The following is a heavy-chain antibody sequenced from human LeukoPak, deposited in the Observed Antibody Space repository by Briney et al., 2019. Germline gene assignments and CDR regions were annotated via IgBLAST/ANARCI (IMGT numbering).Heavy chain of an antibody. J-gene: IGHJ4*02. CDR2: ISSGSSFI. CDR1: GFTFSNYN. D-gene: IGHD6-6*01. V-gene: IGHV3-21*01. Sequence: GGCLRLSCAAFGFTFSNYNMNWVRQAPGKGLEWVSSISSGSSFIYYTDSVKGRFTISRDNAKNSLYLQMNSLRAEDTAVYYCARQTRPGNPDDYWGQGTLVTVSS. CDR3: ARQTRPGNPDDY.